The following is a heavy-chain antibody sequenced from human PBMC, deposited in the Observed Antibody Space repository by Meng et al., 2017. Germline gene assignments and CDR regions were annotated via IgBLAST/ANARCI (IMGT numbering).Heavy chain of an antibody. J-gene: IGHJ4*02. V-gene: IGHV4-39*07. CDR1: GGSISSSSYY. Sequence: ESLRLSCTVSGGSISSSSYYWGWIRQPPGKGLEWIGSIYYSGSTYYNPSLKSRVTISVDTSKNQFSLKLSSVTAADTAVYYCARVAVGYFDRAPYYFDYWGQGTLVTVSS. CDR3: ARVAVGYFDRAPYYFDY. CDR2: IYYSGST. D-gene: IGHD3-9*01.